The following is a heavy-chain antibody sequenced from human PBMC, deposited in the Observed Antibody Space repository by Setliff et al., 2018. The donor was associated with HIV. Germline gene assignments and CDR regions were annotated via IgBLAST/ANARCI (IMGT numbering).Heavy chain of an antibody. CDR2: ISGSGGST. CDR1: GFTFATYA. Sequence: GGSLRLSCAASGFTFATYAMSWVRQAPGKGLEWVSAISGSGGSTYDAHSMKGRFTISRDNSKNTLYLQMNSLTAEDTAVYYCARENYYVTEYWGQGTLVTVSS. CDR3: ARENYYVTEY. J-gene: IGHJ4*02. D-gene: IGHD3-10*02. V-gene: IGHV3-23*01.